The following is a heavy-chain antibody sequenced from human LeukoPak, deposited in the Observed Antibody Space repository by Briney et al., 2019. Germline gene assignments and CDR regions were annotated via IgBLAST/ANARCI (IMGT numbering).Heavy chain of an antibody. J-gene: IGHJ4*02. CDR3: ARGSWLYYFDY. CDR2: LSAYNGNT. Sequence: ASVKVSCKASGYPFTSYGLSWVRQAPGQGLEWMGWLSAYNGNTNYAQKLQGRVTMTTDTSTSTAYLELRSLRSDDTAVYYCARGSWLYYFDYWGQGTLVTVSS. CDR1: GYPFTSYG. V-gene: IGHV1-18*01. D-gene: IGHD6-19*01.